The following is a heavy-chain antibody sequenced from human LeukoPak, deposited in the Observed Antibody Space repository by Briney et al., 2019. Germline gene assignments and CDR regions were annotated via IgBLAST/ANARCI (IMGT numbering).Heavy chain of an antibody. CDR3: AKDLITMVRGVLFPDAFDI. D-gene: IGHD3-10*01. CDR2: ISGSGGST. Sequence: GGSLRLSCAASGFTFSSYAMSWVRQAPGKGLEWVSAISGSGGSTYYADSVKGRFTISRDNSKNTLYLQMNSLRAEDTAVYYCAKDLITMVRGVLFPDAFDIWGQGTMVTASS. V-gene: IGHV3-23*01. J-gene: IGHJ3*02. CDR1: GFTFSSYA.